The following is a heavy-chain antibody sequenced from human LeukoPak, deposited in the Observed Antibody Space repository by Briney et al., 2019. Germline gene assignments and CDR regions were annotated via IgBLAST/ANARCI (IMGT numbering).Heavy chain of an antibody. V-gene: IGHV3-23*01. Sequence: GGSLRLSCAASGFPSSSYALSWVRQAPGRGLEWVSAISGSGGSTYYADSVKGRFTISIDNSKNTLYLQMNSLTAEDSAVYYCANGGYYYDSSGYYCAQPPNHYCGHGTLVTVSS. CDR1: GFPSSSYA. CDR3: ANGGYYYDSSGYYCAQPPNHY. J-gene: IGHJ4*01. CDR2: ISGSGGST. D-gene: IGHD3-22*01.